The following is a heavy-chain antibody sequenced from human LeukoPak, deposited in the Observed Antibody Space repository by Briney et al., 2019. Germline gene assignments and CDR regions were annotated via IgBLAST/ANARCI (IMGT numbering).Heavy chain of an antibody. CDR2: ISGSGGST. Sequence: PGGSLRLSCAASGFTFSSYAMSWVRQAPGKGLEWVSAISGSGGSTYYADSVKGRFTISRDNAKNSLYLQMNSLRAEDTAVYYCACSSWHYYYYYMDVWGKGTTVTVSS. CDR3: ACSSWHYYYYYMDV. D-gene: IGHD6-13*01. J-gene: IGHJ6*03. CDR1: GFTFSSYA. V-gene: IGHV3-23*01.